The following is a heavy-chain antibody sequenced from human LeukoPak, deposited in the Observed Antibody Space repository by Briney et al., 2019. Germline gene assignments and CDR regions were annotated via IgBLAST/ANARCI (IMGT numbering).Heavy chain of an antibody. V-gene: IGHV3-30*02. Sequence: PGGSLRLSCAASGFTFSSYGMYWVRQSPGRGLEWVALIRDDGSDTYHADSVKGRFTISRDNSKNTVFLRMNSLRGEDSAIYYCAKSDGHGTGYGFHIWGQGTMVTVSS. CDR2: IRDDGSDT. D-gene: IGHD6-19*01. J-gene: IGHJ3*02. CDR3: AKSDGHGTGYGFHI. CDR1: GFTFSSYG.